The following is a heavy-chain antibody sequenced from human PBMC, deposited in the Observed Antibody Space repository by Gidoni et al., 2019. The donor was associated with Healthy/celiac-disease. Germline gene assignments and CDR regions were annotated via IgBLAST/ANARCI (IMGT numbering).Heavy chain of an antibody. D-gene: IGHD3-10*01. J-gene: IGHJ5*02. CDR2: ISGSGGST. CDR1: GFTFSSYA. V-gene: IGHV3-23*01. Sequence: EVPLLESGGGLVQPGGSLRLSCAASGFTFSSYAMSWVRQAPGKGLEWVSAISGSGGSTYYADSVKGRFTISRDNSKNTLYLQMNSLRAEDTAVYYCAKNLLLWFGSNWFDPWGQGTLVTVSS. CDR3: AKNLLLWFGSNWFDP.